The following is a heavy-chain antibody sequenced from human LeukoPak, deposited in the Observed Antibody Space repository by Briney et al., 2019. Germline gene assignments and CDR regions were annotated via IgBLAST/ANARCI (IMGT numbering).Heavy chain of an antibody. Sequence: PGGSLTLSCAASGFTFSSRAMSWVRQAPGKGLEWVSAIGGSGGTTYYADSVKGRFTISRDNSKNTLYLQMNSLRAEDTAVYYCAKDRSDWNNAFDYWGQGTLVTVSS. CDR2: IGGSGGTT. D-gene: IGHD1/OR15-1a*01. CDR3: AKDRSDWNNAFDY. V-gene: IGHV3-23*01. J-gene: IGHJ4*02. CDR1: GFTFSSRA.